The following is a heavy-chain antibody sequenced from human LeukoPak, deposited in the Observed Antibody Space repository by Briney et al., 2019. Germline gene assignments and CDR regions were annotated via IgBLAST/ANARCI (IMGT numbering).Heavy chain of an antibody. V-gene: IGHV3-73*01. Sequence: GGSLRLSCAASGFTFNNYWMSWVRQAPGKGLEWVGRIRSKANSYATAYAASVKGRFTISRDDSKNTAYLQMNSLKTEDTAVYYCTSRTFSGSINDAFDIWGQGTMVTVSS. CDR3: TSRTFSGSINDAFDI. CDR1: GFTFNNYW. D-gene: IGHD1-26*01. J-gene: IGHJ3*02. CDR2: IRSKANSYAT.